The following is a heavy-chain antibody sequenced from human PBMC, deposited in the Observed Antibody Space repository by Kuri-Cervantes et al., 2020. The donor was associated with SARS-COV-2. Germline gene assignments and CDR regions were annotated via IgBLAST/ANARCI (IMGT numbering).Heavy chain of an antibody. Sequence: SVKVSCKASGGTFSSYAISWVRQAPGQGLEWMGGIIPILGIANYAQKFQGRVTITADKSTSTAYMELSSLRSEDTAVYYCARGGRDGHNDYWGQGTLVTVSS. CDR3: ARGGRDGHNDY. V-gene: IGHV1-69*10. CDR1: GGTFSSYA. J-gene: IGHJ4*02. D-gene: IGHD5-24*01. CDR2: IIPILGIA.